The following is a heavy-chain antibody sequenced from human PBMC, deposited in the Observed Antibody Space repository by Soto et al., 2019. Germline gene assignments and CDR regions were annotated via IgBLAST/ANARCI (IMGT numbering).Heavy chain of an antibody. CDR3: ARFSSTSCYVVD. D-gene: IGHD2-2*01. CDR1: GGSISSYY. Sequence: QVQLQESGPGLVKPSETLSLTCTVSGGSISSYYWSWIRQPPGKGLEWIGYIYYSGSTNYNPSLTSRVTISVDTSKNQFSLKLSSVTAADTAVYYCARFSSTSCYVVDWGQGTLVTVSS. CDR2: IYYSGST. V-gene: IGHV4-59*08. J-gene: IGHJ4*02.